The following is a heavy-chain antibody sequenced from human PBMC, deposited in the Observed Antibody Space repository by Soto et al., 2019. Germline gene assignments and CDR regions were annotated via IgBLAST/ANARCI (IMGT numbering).Heavy chain of an antibody. J-gene: IGHJ4*02. D-gene: IGHD6-19*01. CDR1: GYSFSNSW. Sequence: PGESLKISCKGSGYSFSNSWIAWVRQMPGKGPEWMGIIYPGDSDSRYSPSFQGLVSISADKSINTAYLQWSSLKASDTAMYYCARHDAYSSSDFWGQGTLVT. CDR3: ARHDAYSSSDF. V-gene: IGHV5-51*01. CDR2: IYPGDSDS.